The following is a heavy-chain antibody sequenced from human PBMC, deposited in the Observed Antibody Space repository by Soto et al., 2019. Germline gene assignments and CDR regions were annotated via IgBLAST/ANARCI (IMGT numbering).Heavy chain of an antibody. D-gene: IGHD3-3*01. Sequence: ESGGGLVQPGRSLRLSCAASGFTFDDYAMHWVRQAPGKGLEWVSGISWNSGSIGYADSVKGRFTISRDNAKNSLYLQMNSLRAEDTALYYCAKDYYDFWSGYYTGGAFDIWGQGTMVTVSS. J-gene: IGHJ3*02. CDR3: AKDYYDFWSGYYTGGAFDI. V-gene: IGHV3-9*01. CDR2: ISWNSGSI. CDR1: GFTFDDYA.